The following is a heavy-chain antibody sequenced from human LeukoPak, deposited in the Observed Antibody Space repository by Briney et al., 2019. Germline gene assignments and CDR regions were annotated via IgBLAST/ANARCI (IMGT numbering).Heavy chain of an antibody. CDR2: ISSSSTTI. CDR1: GFTFSTYS. D-gene: IGHD3-10*01. J-gene: IGHJ6*03. V-gene: IGHV3-48*01. CDR3: ARAEYGSGSYIYYYYMDV. Sequence: GGSLRLSCVDSGFTFSTYSLNWVRQAPGKGLEWVSYISSSSTTIYYADSVKGRFTISRDSAKNSLYLQVNSLRAEDTAVYYCARAEYGSGSYIYYYYMDVWGKGTTVTVSS.